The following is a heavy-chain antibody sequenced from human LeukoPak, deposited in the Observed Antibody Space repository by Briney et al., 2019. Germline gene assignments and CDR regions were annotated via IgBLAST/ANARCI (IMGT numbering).Heavy chain of an antibody. CDR1: GYTFTSYD. D-gene: IGHD4-11*01. CDR3: ARPSRDYPPTYYMDV. CDR2: MNPNSGNT. V-gene: IGHV1-8*03. J-gene: IGHJ6*03. Sequence: GASVKVSCKASGYTFTSYDINWVRQATGQGLEWMGWMNPNSGNTGYAQKFQGRVTITRNTSISTAYMELSSLRSEDTAVYYCARPSRDYPPTYYMDVWGKGTTVTVSS.